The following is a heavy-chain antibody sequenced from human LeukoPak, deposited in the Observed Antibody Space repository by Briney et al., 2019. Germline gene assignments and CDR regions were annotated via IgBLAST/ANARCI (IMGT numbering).Heavy chain of an antibody. CDR3: AKDPMGIGPAFDI. CDR1: GFTFKNFV. CDR2: ISGNTGAT. V-gene: IGHV3-23*01. D-gene: IGHD7-27*01. J-gene: IGHJ3*02. Sequence: PGGSLRLSCAASGFTFKNFVMTWVRQAPGQGLDWVSAISGNTGATYYADSVKGWFTISRDDSKNTLYLQMNSLRAEDTAVYYCAKDPMGIGPAFDIWGQGTMVTVSS.